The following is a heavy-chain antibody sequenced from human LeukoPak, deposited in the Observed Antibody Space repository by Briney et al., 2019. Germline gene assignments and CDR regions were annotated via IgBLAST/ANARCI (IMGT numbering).Heavy chain of an antibody. CDR1: GYRFSNYG. CDR2: ISAYNGDT. V-gene: IGHV1-18*01. J-gene: IGHJ4*02. Sequence: GASVKVSCKASGYRFSNYGITWVRQAPGQGLECMGWISAYNGDTNYAQNFQGRLTMTTDTSTNTAYMELRSLRSDDTAVYYCARVGSPDSENSGWKLFFDYWGQGTLVTVPS. CDR3: ARVGSPDSENSGWKLFFDY. D-gene: IGHD6-19*01.